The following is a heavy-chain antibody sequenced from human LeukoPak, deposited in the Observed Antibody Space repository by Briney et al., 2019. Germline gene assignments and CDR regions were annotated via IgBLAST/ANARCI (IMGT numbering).Heavy chain of an antibody. CDR3: ARDRTGDDAFDI. V-gene: IGHV3-53*01. D-gene: IGHD7-27*01. J-gene: IGHJ3*02. Sequence: GSLRLSCAASGFTFSSNYMSWVRQAPGKGLEWVSVIYSGGSTYYADSVQGRFTISRDNSKNTLYLQMDSLRAEDTAVYYCARDRTGDDAFDIWGQGTMVTVSS. CDR2: IYSGGST. CDR1: GFTFSSNY.